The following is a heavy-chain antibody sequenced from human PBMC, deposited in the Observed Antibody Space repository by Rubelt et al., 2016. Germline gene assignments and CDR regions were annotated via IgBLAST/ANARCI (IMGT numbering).Heavy chain of an antibody. Sequence: EVQLVESGGGVVRPGGSLRLSRAASGFTFDDYAMHWVRRAPGQGLEWVSGITWNSGTIDYADFVKGRVTISRDNAKNALYLQMNSRRAEDTAFYYCVKELDLWGQGILVTVSS. V-gene: IGHV3-9*01. CDR3: VKELDL. CDR1: GFTFDDYA. J-gene: IGHJ5*02. CDR2: ITWNSGTI.